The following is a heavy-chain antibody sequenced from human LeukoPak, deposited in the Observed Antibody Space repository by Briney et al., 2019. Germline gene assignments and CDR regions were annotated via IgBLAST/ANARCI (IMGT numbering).Heavy chain of an antibody. J-gene: IGHJ5*02. CDR1: GGSFSSYY. V-gene: IGHV4-34*01. CDR3: ARVRRLSAGWFDP. CDR2: INYSGST. D-gene: IGHD3-16*02. Sequence: PSETLSRTCAVYGGSFSSYYWSWIRQPPGKGLEWIGEINYSGSTDYNPSLKSRVVISIDTSKNQFSLTVSSVTAADTAVYYCARVRRLSAGWFDPWGQGTLVTVSS.